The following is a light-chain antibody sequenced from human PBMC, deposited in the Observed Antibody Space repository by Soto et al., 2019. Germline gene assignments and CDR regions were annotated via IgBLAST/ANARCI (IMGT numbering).Light chain of an antibody. CDR3: QVWDSNNGF. V-gene: IGLV3-9*01. CDR2: KDN. J-gene: IGLJ2*01. CDR1: KIGSKN. Sequence: SYELTQALSVSVALGQTARITCGGNKIGSKNVHWYQQKPARAPVLAIYKDNKRPSGIPERFSGSNSGNTATLTIYRAQDGDEADYYCQVWDSNNGFFGGGTKVTVL.